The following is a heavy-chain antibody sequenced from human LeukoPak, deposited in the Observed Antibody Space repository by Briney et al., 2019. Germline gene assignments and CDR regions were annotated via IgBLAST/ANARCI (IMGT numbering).Heavy chain of an antibody. CDR3: AKSSAVVPPGDYFDY. V-gene: IGHV3-30*04. Sequence: PGGSLRLSCAASGFTFSSYAMHWVRQAPGKGLEWVAVISYDGSNKYYADSVKGRFTISRDNSKNTLYLQMNSLRAEDTAVYYCAKSSAVVPPGDYFDYWDQGTLVTVSS. J-gene: IGHJ4*02. D-gene: IGHD4-23*01. CDR1: GFTFSSYA. CDR2: ISYDGSNK.